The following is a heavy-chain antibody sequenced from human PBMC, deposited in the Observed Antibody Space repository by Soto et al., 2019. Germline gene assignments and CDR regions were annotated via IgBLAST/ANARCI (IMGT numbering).Heavy chain of an antibody. V-gene: IGHV4-39*01. Sequence: SETLSLTCTVSGGSISSSSYYWGWIRQPPGKGLEWIGSIYYSGSTYYNPSLKSRVTISVDTSKNQFSLKLSSVTAADTAVYYCAYSGSYIQKVDYWGQGTLVTVSS. CDR3: AYSGSYIQKVDY. D-gene: IGHD3-10*01. CDR2: IYYSGST. CDR1: GGSISSSSYY. J-gene: IGHJ4*02.